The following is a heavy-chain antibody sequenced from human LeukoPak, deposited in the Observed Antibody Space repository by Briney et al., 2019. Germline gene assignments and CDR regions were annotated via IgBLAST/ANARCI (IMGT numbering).Heavy chain of an antibody. CDR1: GYSISSGYY. D-gene: IGHD4-17*01. CDR2: IYHSGST. Sequence: PSETLSLTCTVSGYSISSGYYWGWIRQPPGKGREWIGGIYHSGSTYYNPSLKSRVTISGDPSKNQFSLKLSSVTAADTAVYYCARVRRAFDIWGQGTMVTVSS. CDR3: ARVRRAFDI. V-gene: IGHV4-38-2*02. J-gene: IGHJ3*02.